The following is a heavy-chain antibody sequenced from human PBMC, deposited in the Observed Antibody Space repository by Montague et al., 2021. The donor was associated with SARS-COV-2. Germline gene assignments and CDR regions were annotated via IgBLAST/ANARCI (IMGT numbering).Heavy chain of an antibody. J-gene: IGHJ4*02. CDR3: ASPGPPYYGSGSYRYFFDY. CDR2: IYYSGST. D-gene: IGHD3-10*01. CDR1: GGSISSSSYY. V-gene: IGHV4-39*01. Sequence: SETLSLTCTVSGGSISSSSYYWGWIRQPPGKGLEWIGSIYYSGSTYYNPSLKSRVTISVDTSKNQSSLKLSSVTAADTAVYYCASPGPPYYGSGSYRYFFDYWGQGTLVTVSS.